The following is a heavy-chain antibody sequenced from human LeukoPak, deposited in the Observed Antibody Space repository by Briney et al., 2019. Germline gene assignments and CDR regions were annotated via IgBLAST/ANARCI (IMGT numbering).Heavy chain of an antibody. D-gene: IGHD6-19*01. V-gene: IGHV3-23*01. CDR2: INYNDDNN. CDR1: GFTFSIYN. J-gene: IGHJ4*02. Sequence: GGSLRLSFAAPGFTFSIYNMNWLRQAPGKGLEWASIINYNDDNNYYADSVQGRFTISRDNSKNTVYLQMNSLRAEDTAIYYCAKDGHCPGALCPTQIAVAGYNDNWGQGSLVTVSS. CDR3: AKDGHCPGALCPTQIAVAGYNDN.